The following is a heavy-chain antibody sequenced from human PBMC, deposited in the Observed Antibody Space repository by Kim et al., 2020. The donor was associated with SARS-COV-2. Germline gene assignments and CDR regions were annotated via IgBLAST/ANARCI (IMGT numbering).Heavy chain of an antibody. V-gene: IGHV4-4*02. D-gene: IGHD2-8*02. CDR3: AGVTEGYCTGGVCSDWFDP. CDR1: GGSISSSNW. CDR2: IYHSGST. Sequence: SETLSLTCAVSGGSISSSNWWSWVRQPPGKGLEWIGEIYHSGSTNYNPSLKSRVTISVDKSKNQFSLKLSSVTAADTAVYYCAGVTEGYCTGGVCSDWFDPWGQGTLVTVSS. J-gene: IGHJ5*02.